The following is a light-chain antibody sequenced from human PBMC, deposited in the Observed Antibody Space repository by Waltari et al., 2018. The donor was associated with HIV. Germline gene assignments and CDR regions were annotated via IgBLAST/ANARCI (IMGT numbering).Light chain of an antibody. J-gene: IGLJ3*02. V-gene: IGLV1-47*01. CDR3: AVWDGSLSAWL. Sequence: QSVLTQSPSTSASPGQRVTISCSGTSSNIGNNFVSWYQRLPGTAPKLLIFRNNQRPSGVPDRFSGSNSDTSASLVISVLRSEDEAEYFCAVWDGSLSAWLFGGGTKVAVL. CDR1: SSNIGNNF. CDR2: RNN.